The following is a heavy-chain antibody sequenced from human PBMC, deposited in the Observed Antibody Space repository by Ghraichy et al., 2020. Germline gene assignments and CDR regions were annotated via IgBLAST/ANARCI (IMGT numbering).Heavy chain of an antibody. CDR1: GFTVSSNY. Sequence: GGSLRLSCVVSGFTVSSNYMSWVRQAPGKGLEWVSVMYSGGSTYYADSVKGRFTISRDNSKNTQYLQMNSLRAEDKAVYYCARFCDSFFRITSCSYGMDVWGQGTTVPISS. CDR3: ARFCDSFFRITSCSYGMDV. J-gene: IGHJ6*02. D-gene: IGHD2-2*01. V-gene: IGHV3-53*01. CDR2: MYSGGST.